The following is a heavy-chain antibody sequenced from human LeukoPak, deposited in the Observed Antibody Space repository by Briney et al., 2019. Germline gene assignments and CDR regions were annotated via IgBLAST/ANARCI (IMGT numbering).Heavy chain of an antibody. CDR1: GGSISSYY. CDR2: IYYSGAT. Sequence: SETLSLTCTVSGGSISSYYWSWIRQPPGKGLEWIGYIYYSGATNYNPSLKSRVTISVDTSKNQFSLRLSSVTAADTAVYYCARAPFVEYNTAFFVWGQGTLVTVSS. V-gene: IGHV4-59*01. J-gene: IGHJ4*02. D-gene: IGHD6-6*01. CDR3: ARAPFVEYNTAFFV.